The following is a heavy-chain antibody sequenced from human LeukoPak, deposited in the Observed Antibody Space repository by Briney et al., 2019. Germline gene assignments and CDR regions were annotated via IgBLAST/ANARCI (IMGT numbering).Heavy chain of an antibody. CDR1: GGSISSGGYY. D-gene: IGHD6-13*01. CDR3: ARSSRYSSSWYYFDY. J-gene: IGHJ4*02. V-gene: IGHV4-30-2*01. Sequence: SETLSLTCTVSGGSISSGGYYWSWIRQPPGKGLEWIGYIYHSGSTYYNPSLKSRVTISVDRSKNQFSLKLSSVTAADTAVYYCARSSRYSSSWYYFDYWGQGTLVTVSS. CDR2: IYHSGST.